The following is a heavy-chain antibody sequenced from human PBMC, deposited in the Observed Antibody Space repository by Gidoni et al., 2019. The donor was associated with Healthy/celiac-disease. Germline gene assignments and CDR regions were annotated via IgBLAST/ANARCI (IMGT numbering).Heavy chain of an antibody. V-gene: IGHV4-34*01. Sequence: QVQLQQCGAGLLQPSATLSLTCAVSGGSFSGYYWSCIRQPPGKGMEWIGEINHSGSTNYNPSLKSRVTISVETSKNQFTLKLSSVTAADTAVYYCARRMVRGVTIRYNWDFDLWGRGTLVTVSS. CDR2: INHSGST. CDR1: GGSFSGYY. D-gene: IGHD3-10*01. J-gene: IGHJ2*01. CDR3: ARRMVRGVTIRYNWDFDL.